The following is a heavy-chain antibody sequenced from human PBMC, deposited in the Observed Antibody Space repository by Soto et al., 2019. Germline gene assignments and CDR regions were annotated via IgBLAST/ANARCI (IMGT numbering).Heavy chain of an antibody. J-gene: IGHJ6*02. CDR2: INESGRT. Sequence: QVQLQEWGAGLVKPSETLSLTCAVYGGSFSGHYWNWLRQPPGKGLEWIGGINESGRTNYNPALKRRVNITVDPSKNQYPLKLASATAGDTAIYFCARGGGRSGGKDVWGLGPTVTVS. V-gene: IGHV4-34*01. D-gene: IGHD3-3*01. CDR1: GGSFSGHY. CDR3: ARGGGRSGGKDV.